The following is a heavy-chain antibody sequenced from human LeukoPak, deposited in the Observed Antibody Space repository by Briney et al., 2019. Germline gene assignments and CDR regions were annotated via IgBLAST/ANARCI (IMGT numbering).Heavy chain of an antibody. CDR3: AKGSVDTSYIDY. J-gene: IGHJ4*02. CDR2: VSGSGDST. V-gene: IGHV3-23*01. CDR1: GFTFSNFA. Sequence: GGSLRLSCAASGFTFSNFAMTWVRLAPGRGLEWVSTVSGSGDSTHFADSVKGRFTISRDNSKNTLYLQMNRLRVEDTAFYYCAKGSVDTSYIDYWGQGTLVTVSS. D-gene: IGHD3-10*01.